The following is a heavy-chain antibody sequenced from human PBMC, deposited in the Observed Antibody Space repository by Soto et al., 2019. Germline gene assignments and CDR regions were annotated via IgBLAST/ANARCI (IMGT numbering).Heavy chain of an antibody. V-gene: IGHV3-23*01. CDR1: GFTLSTYT. CDR2: VLQTGSST. CDR3: AKDFTPDGYWDFDY. J-gene: IGHJ4*02. D-gene: IGHD4-17*01. Sequence: PGGSLRLSCAASGFTLSTYTMSWVRQPPGKGLEWVSAVLQTGSSTFYADSVKGRFTISRDNSKNTLYLQMNNLRAEDTAVYYCAKDFTPDGYWDFDYWGQGTLVTVSS.